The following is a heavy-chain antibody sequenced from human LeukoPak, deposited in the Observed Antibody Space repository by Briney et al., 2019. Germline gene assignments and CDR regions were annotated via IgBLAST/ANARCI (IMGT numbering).Heavy chain of an antibody. Sequence: SETLSLTCAVYGGSFSGYYWSWIRQPPGKGLEWIGEINHSGSTNYNPSLKSRVTISVDTSKNQFSLKLSSVTAADTAVYYSATYYYGSGSYYGAGDAFDIWGQGTMVTVSS. V-gene: IGHV4-34*01. D-gene: IGHD3-10*01. J-gene: IGHJ3*02. CDR1: GGSFSGYY. CDR2: INHSGST. CDR3: ATYYYGSGSYYGAGDAFDI.